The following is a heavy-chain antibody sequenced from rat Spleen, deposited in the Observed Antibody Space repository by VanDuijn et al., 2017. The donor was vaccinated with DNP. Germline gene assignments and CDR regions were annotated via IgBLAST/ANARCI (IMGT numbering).Heavy chain of an antibody. CDR1: GFTFSDYA. V-gene: IGHV5-7*01. CDR2: ISYDGSRT. CDR3: ARDRDY. J-gene: IGHJ2*01. Sequence: EVQLVESGGGLVLPGWSLRLSCAASGFTFSDYAMAWVRQSPKKGLEWVTTISYDGSRTYYRDSVKGRFTISRDNAKSTLYLQMDSLRSEDTATYYCARDRDYWGQGVMVTVSS.